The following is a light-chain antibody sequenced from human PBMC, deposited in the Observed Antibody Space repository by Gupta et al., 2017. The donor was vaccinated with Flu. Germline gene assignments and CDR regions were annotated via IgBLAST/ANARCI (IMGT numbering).Light chain of an antibody. J-gene: IGKJ5*01. Sequence: DVVMTQSPLSLHVTLGQPASISCRSSQSLVYSDGNTYVNWLHQRPGQSPRRIIYKGSKRDSGVPDRFSGSGSGNVFTLEISRGEDEDVGVYYGRQGSHWLRFGQGTRLEIK. CDR3: RQGSHWLR. V-gene: IGKV2-30*01. CDR1: QSLVYSDGNTY. CDR2: KGS.